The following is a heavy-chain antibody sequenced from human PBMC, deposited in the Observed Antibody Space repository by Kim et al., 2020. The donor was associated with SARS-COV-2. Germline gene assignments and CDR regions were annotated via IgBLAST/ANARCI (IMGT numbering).Heavy chain of an antibody. Sequence: GGSLRLSCAASGFTFSSYSMNWVRQAPGKGLEWVSSISSSSSYIYYADSVKGRFTISRDNAKNSLYLQMNSLRAEDTAVYYYARDLVQLERRRRDYYYGMDVWGQGTTVTVSS. D-gene: IGHD1-1*01. CDR2: ISSSSSYI. CDR3: ARDLVQLERRRRDYYYGMDV. J-gene: IGHJ6*02. V-gene: IGHV3-21*01. CDR1: GFTFSSYS.